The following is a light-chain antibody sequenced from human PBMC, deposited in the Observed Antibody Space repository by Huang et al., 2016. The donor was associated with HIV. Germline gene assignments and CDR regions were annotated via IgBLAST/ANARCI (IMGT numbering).Light chain of an antibody. J-gene: IGKJ1*01. CDR3: QQSYNSHRM. CDR1: QTISNS. V-gene: IGKV1-39*01. CDR2: AAS. Sequence: DIQMTQSPSSLSASVGDRVTITCRASQTISNSLNWYQQKPGKAPKLLIYAASSSQSGVPSRFSGSGSGTDFSLTISGLQPDDFATYYCQQSYNSHRMFGPGTRVQIK.